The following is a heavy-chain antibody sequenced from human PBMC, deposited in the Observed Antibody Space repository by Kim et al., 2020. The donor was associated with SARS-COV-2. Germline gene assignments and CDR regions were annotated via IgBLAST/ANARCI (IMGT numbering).Heavy chain of an antibody. CDR2: ISWNSGSI. CDR1: GFTFDDYA. J-gene: IGHJ5*02. V-gene: IGHV3-9*01. D-gene: IGHD6-13*01. CDR3: AKATLGYSSSFLFYP. Sequence: SLRLSCAASGFTFDDYAMHWVRQAPGKGLEWVSGISWNSGSIGYANSVKGRFTITRDNAKNSLYLQMNSLRAEDTALYYCAKATLGYSSSFLFYPWGQGNLVTVSS.